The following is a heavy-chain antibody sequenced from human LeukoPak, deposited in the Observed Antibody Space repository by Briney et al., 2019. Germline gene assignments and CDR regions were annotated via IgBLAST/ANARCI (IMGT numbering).Heavy chain of an antibody. V-gene: IGHV3-30*02. Sequence: PGGSLRLSCAASGFTFNNYGMHWVRQAPGKGPEWVAFIRYDGTNKYYADSVKGRFTISRDNSKNTVYLQMNSLRAEDTAVYYCAKKPSGGYDYYYYYMAVWGTGTTVTISS. CDR1: GFTFNNYG. J-gene: IGHJ6*03. CDR2: IRYDGTNK. CDR3: AKKPSGGYDYYYYYMAV. D-gene: IGHD5-12*01.